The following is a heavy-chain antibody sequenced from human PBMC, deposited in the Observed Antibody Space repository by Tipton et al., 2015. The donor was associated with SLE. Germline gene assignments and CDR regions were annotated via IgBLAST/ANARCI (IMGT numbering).Heavy chain of an antibody. CDR1: GGSFSGYY. D-gene: IGHD6-13*01. CDR2: IYHSGST. V-gene: IGHV4-34*01. J-gene: IGHJ5*01. CDR3: AGGSSWFDY. Sequence: TLSLTCAVYGGSFSGYYWSWIRQPPGKGLEWIGYIYHSGSTYYNPSLKSRVTISVDTSKNQFSLKLSSVTAADTAVYYCAGGSSWFDYWGQGTLVTVSS.